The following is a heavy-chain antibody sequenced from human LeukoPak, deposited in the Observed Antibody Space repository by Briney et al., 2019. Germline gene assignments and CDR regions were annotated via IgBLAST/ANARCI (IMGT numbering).Heavy chain of an antibody. D-gene: IGHD1-26*01. Sequence: TSQTLSLTCTVSGGSISSGDYYWSWIPQPPGKGLEWIGYIYYSGSTYHNPSLKSRVTITVDPSKYQFSLKLSPVPAEDPVVYYCARVIVGVTFDYWGQGTLVTVSS. V-gene: IGHV4-30-4*08. CDR2: IYYSGST. CDR1: GGSISSGDYY. CDR3: ARVIVGVTFDY. J-gene: IGHJ4*02.